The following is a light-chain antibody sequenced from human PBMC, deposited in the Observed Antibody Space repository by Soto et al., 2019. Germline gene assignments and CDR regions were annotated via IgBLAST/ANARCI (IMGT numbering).Light chain of an antibody. CDR3: EAWDDSLDGVV. J-gene: IGLJ2*01. Sequence: QSVLTQPPSASGTPGQRVTISCSGSTSNVGSNTVSWYQQLPGSAPKLLIFSTDQRPSRIPDRFSGSKSGTSASLAISGLQSEDEADYYCEAWDDSLDGVVFGGGTKVTVL. V-gene: IGLV1-44*01. CDR2: STD. CDR1: TSNVGSNT.